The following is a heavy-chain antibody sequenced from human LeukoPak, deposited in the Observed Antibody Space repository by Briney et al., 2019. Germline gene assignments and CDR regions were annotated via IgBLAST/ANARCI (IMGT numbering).Heavy chain of an antibody. J-gene: IGHJ4*02. Sequence: GESLKISCKGSGYSFTRYWIAWVRQMPGKGLEWMGIIYPGDSDARYSPSFQGQVTISADKSISTAYLQWSSLKASDTAIYYCARRSGSGSSGSYFPFDFWGQGTLVTVSS. D-gene: IGHD1-26*01. CDR3: ARRSGSGSSGSYFPFDF. CDR2: IYPGDSDA. CDR1: GYSFTRYW. V-gene: IGHV5-51*01.